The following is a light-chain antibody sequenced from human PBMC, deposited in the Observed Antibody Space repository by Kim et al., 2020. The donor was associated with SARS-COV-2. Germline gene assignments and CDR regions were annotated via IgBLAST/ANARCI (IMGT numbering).Light chain of an antibody. V-gene: IGKV3-20*01. CDR2: DAS. CDR1: QSVAGKY. CDR3: QQYGTSPCT. J-gene: IGKJ2*02. Sequence: IVLTQSPGTLSLSLGETATLSCRASQSVAGKYLAWYQQKPGQAPRLLIFDASTRATGISDRFSGSGSGTDFSLTISRLEPEDFAVYYCQQYGTSPCTFGQGTKLEI.